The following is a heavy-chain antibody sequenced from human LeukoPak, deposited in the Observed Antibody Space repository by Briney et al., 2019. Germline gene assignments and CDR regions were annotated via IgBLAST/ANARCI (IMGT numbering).Heavy chain of an antibody. D-gene: IGHD2-2*01. V-gene: IGHV4-59*01. CDR1: GGSISSYY. CDR3: ARDRGRYCSSTSCLGRFDP. J-gene: IGHJ5*02. Sequence: SETLSLTCTVSGGSISSYYWSWIRQPPGKGLEWIGYIYYSGSTNYNPSLKSRVTISVDTSKNQFSLKLSSVTAADTAVYYCARDRGRYCSSTSCLGRFDPWGQGTLVTASS. CDR2: IYYSGST.